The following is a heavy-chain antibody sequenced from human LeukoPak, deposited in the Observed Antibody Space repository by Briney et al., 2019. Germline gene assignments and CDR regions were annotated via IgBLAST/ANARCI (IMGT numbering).Heavy chain of an antibody. CDR2: IYHSGST. CDR1: GGSISNSSYY. CDR3: ARVLKGGNSGAQF. D-gene: IGHD4-23*01. Sequence: KTSETLSLTCTVSGGSISNSSYYWGWIRQPPGKGLEWIGSIYHSGSTYYNPSLKSRVAISLDTSKNQFSLKLSSVTAADTAVYYCARVLKGGNSGAQFWGQGILVTVSS. J-gene: IGHJ4*02. V-gene: IGHV4-39*07.